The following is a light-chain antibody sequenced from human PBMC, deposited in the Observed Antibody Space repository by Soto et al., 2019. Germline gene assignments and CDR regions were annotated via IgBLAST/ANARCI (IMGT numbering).Light chain of an antibody. CDR1: QSISSW. CDR3: QQYNIYPYT. Sequence: DIQMTQSPSTLSASVGDRVTITCRASQSISSWLDWYQQKPGKAPKLLIYKASSVESGVPSRFSGSGSGTEFTLTISSLQPDDFATYNCQQYNIYPYTCDQGTKLELK. V-gene: IGKV1-5*03. CDR2: KAS. J-gene: IGKJ2*01.